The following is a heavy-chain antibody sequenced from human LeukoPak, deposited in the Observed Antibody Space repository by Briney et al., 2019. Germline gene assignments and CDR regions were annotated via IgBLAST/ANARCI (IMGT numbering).Heavy chain of an antibody. J-gene: IGHJ4*02. CDR2: VSYDGGHK. Sequence: GGSLRLSCVGSGFSLNEYGIHWVRQAPGKGLEWVAVVSYDGGHKYYADSAKGRFTISRDTSSDTVSLQMNSLRVEDTAVYYCARDRINMMVLGHDSGLDFWGQGTLVTVSS. V-gene: IGHV3-30*03. CDR3: ARDRINMMVLGHDSGLDF. D-gene: IGHD3-22*01. CDR1: GFSLNEYG.